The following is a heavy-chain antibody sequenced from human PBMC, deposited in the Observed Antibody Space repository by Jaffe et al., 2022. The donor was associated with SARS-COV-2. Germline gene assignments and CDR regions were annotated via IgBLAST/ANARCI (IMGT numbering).Heavy chain of an antibody. CDR1: GFTFSDHY. D-gene: IGHD3-22*01. Sequence: EVHLVESGGGLVQPGGSLRLSCAASGFTFSDHYIEWVRQAPGKGLEWVGRTKNKFSDYTTEYAASVRDRFTISRDVSQNSAYLEMHSLTTDDTAVYYCTRNYYGTLDSWGQGALVTVSS. CDR2: TKNKFSDYTT. V-gene: IGHV3-72*01. CDR3: TRNYYGTLDS. J-gene: IGHJ4*02.